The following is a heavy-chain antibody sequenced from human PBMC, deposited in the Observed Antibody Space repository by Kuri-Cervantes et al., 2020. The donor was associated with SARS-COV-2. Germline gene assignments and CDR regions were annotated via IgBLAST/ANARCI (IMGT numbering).Heavy chain of an antibody. CDR1: GYSISSGYY. CDR3: ARLHPGIAVAGTVYFDY. V-gene: IGHV4-61*01. D-gene: IGHD6-19*01. CDR2: IHYSGST. Sequence: SQTLSLTCAVSGYSISSGYYWGWIRQPPGKGLEWIGYIHYSGSTNYNPSLKSRVTISVDTSKNQFSLKLSSVTAADTAVYYCARLHPGIAVAGTVYFDYWGQGILVTVSS. J-gene: IGHJ4*02.